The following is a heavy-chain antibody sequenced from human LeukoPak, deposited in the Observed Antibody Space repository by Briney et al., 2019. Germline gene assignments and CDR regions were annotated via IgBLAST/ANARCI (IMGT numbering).Heavy chain of an antibody. CDR3: ARDYRTDFWSGYAPFDP. CDR2: INPNSGGT. Sequence: ASVKVSCKASGYTFTGYYMHWVRQAPGQGLEWMGRINPNSGGTNYAQKFQGRVTMTRDTSISTAYMELSRLRTDDTAVYYCARDYRTDFWSGYAPFDPWGQGSLVTVSS. CDR1: GYTFTGYY. D-gene: IGHD3-3*01. V-gene: IGHV1-2*06. J-gene: IGHJ5*02.